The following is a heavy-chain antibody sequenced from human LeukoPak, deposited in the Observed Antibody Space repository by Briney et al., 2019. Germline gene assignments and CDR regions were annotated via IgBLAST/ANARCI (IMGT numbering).Heavy chain of an antibody. D-gene: IGHD5-18*01. V-gene: IGHV4-38-2*02. CDR3: ARPGVGSGRYGAFDI. J-gene: IGHJ3*02. Sequence: SETLSLTCTVSGYSISSGYYWGWVRQPPGKGLEWIGSISHAGSTDYSPSLKSRVTISVDTSKNQFSLKLSSVTAADTAVYYCARPGVGSGRYGAFDIWGQGTMVTVSS. CDR2: ISHAGST. CDR1: GYSISSGYY.